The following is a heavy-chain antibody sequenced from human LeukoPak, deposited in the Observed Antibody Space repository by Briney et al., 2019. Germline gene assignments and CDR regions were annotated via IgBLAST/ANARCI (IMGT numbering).Heavy chain of an antibody. CDR2: ISISGTTT. J-gene: IGHJ4*02. D-gene: IGHD1-26*01. V-gene: IGHV3-23*01. Sequence: GGSLRLSCAASGFNFNAYATSWVRQAPGKGLEWVSSISISGTTTFYADSVKGRFTISRHNSKNTLYLQMNSLRAEDTAVYYCARKNSGSYSFDYWGQGTLVTVSS. CDR3: ARKNSGSYSFDY. CDR1: GFNFNAYA.